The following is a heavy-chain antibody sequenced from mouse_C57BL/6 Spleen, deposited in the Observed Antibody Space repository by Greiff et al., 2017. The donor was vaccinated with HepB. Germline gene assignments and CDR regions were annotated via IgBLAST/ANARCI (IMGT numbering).Heavy chain of an antibody. V-gene: IGHV1-64*01. CDR1: GYTFTSYW. D-gene: IGHD2-2*01. J-gene: IGHJ4*01. Sequence: QVQLQQPGAELVKPGASVKLSCKASGYTFTSYWMHWVKQRPGQGLEWIGMINPNSGSTNYNEKFKSKATLTVDKSSSTAYMHLSSLTSEDSAVYYCSRESMVTTADYAMDYWGQGTSVTVSS. CDR2: INPNSGST. CDR3: SRESMVTTADYAMDY.